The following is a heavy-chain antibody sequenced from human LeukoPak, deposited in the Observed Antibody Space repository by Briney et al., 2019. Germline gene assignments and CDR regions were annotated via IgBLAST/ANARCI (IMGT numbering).Heavy chain of an antibody. Sequence: PGGSLRLSCAASGFNFNNFDMSWVRQAPGKGPEWLSAMTGPADTTYYAESVKGRFTISRDYSKSMVYLQMNSLRVEDTAIYYCAKGAEIDHWGQGTLVTVSS. CDR2: MTGPADTT. V-gene: IGHV3-23*01. CDR3: AKGAEIDH. CDR1: GFNFNNFD. J-gene: IGHJ4*02.